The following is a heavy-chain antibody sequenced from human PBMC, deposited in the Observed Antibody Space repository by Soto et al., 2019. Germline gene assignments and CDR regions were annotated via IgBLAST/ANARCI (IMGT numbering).Heavy chain of an antibody. CDR2: IIPIFGTA. CDR1: GGTFSSYA. Sequence: ASVKVSCKASGGTFSSYAISWVRQAPGQGLEWMGGIIPIFGTANYAQKFQGRVTITADESTSTAYMELSSLRSEDTAVYYCASPYDSSGYVIDYWGQGTLVTVSS. J-gene: IGHJ4*02. D-gene: IGHD3-22*01. CDR3: ASPYDSSGYVIDY. V-gene: IGHV1-69*13.